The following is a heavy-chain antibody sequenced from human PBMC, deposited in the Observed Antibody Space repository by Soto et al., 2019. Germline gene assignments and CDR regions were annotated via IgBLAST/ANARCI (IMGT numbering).Heavy chain of an antibody. D-gene: IGHD2-15*01. CDR2: IYYSGST. CDR3: ARGVAI. V-gene: IGHV4-31*03. CDR1: GGSISSGGYF. Sequence: QVQLQESGPGLVQPSQTLSLTCTVSGGSISSGGYFWSWIRQHPGKGLEWIGSIYYSGSTYCNPSLHSRSTISVDTSKNQFSLKLSSVTAADPAVYYCARGVAIWGQGTMVTVSS. J-gene: IGHJ3*02.